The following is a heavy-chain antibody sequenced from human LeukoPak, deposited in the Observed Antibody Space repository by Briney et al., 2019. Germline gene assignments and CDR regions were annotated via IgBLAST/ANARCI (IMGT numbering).Heavy chain of an antibody. CDR3: ARDLTSGYYGFLY. V-gene: IGHV1-2*02. CDR2: INPNSGGT. Sequence: ASVKVSCKASGYTFTGYYMHWVRQAPGQGLEWMGWINPNSGGTNYAQKFQGRVTMTRDTSISTAYMELSRLRSDDTAVHYCARDLTSGYYGFLYWGQGTLVTVSS. D-gene: IGHD3-22*01. CDR1: GYTFTGYY. J-gene: IGHJ4*02.